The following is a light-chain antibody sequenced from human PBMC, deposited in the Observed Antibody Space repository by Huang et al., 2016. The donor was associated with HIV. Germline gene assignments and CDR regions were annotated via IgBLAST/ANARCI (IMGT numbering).Light chain of an antibody. CDR3: QQYDKWPPGLT. Sequence: EIKMTQSPATLSVSPGGRVTLSCRASQNVRNKLAWYKQKTGQAPRHLIYETSASASGIPARFSGIGCGTEFTHTISGLQSEDLAIYYCQQYDKWPPGLTFGGWTKVEI. J-gene: IGKJ4*01. CDR1: QNVRNK. V-gene: IGKV3D-15*01. CDR2: ETS.